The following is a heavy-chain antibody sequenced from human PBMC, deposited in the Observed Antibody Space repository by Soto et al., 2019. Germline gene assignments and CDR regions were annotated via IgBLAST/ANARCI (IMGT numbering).Heavy chain of an antibody. V-gene: IGHV3-30*18. Sequence: GGSLRLSCAASGFTFSSYGMHWVRQAPGKGLEWVAVISYDGSNKYYADSAKGRFTISRDNSKNTLYLQMNSLRAEDTVVYYCANLVTTLGHDAFDIWGQGTMVTVSS. J-gene: IGHJ3*02. CDR1: GFTFSSYG. CDR3: ANLVTTLGHDAFDI. D-gene: IGHD4-17*01. CDR2: ISYDGSNK.